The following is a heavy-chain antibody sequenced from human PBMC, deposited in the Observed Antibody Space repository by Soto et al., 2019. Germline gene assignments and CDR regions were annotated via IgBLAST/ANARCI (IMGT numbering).Heavy chain of an antibody. J-gene: IGHJ6*02. D-gene: IGHD6-19*01. CDR2: INPNSGGT. Sequence: GASVKVSCKASGYTFTGYYMHWVRQAPGQGLEWMGWINPNSGGTNYAQKFQGRVTMTRDTSISTAYMELSRLRSDDTAVYYCARDRKAVAGTSKINYYYGMDVWGQGTTVTVSS. CDR3: ARDRKAVAGTSKINYYYGMDV. CDR1: GYTFTGYY. V-gene: IGHV1-2*02.